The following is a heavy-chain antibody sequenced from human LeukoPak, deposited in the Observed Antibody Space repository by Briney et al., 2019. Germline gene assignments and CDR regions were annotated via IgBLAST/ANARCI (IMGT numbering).Heavy chain of an antibody. Sequence: GGSLRLSCAASGFTFSSYAMSWVRQAPGKGLEWVSAISGSGGSTYYADFVKGRFTISRDNSKNTLYLQMNSLRAEDTAVYYCAKDLPNYYYDSSGYYGSDRFDYWGQGTLVTVSS. CDR1: GFTFSSYA. V-gene: IGHV3-23*01. D-gene: IGHD3-22*01. J-gene: IGHJ4*02. CDR2: ISGSGGST. CDR3: AKDLPNYYYDSSGYYGSDRFDY.